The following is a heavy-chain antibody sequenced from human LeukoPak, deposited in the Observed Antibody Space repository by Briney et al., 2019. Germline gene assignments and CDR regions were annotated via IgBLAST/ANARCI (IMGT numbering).Heavy chain of an antibody. CDR2: IYHSGST. Sequence: SETLSLTCAVSGDSISSGTYSWSWIRQPPGKGLELIGYIYHSGSTYYNPSLKSRVTISVDRSKNQFSLKLSSVTAADTAVYYCARSLGYSYGLDYYYYGMDVWGQGTTVTVSS. CDR1: GDSISSGTYS. CDR3: ARSLGYSYGLDYYYYGMDV. V-gene: IGHV4-30-2*01. J-gene: IGHJ6*02. D-gene: IGHD5-18*01.